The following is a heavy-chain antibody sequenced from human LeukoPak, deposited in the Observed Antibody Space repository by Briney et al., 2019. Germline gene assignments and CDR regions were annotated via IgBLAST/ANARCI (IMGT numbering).Heavy chain of an antibody. CDR3: ARGAIFGVVIRRKNWFDP. CDR1: GGSFSGYY. V-gene: IGHV4-34*01. Sequence: SETLSLTCAVYGGSFSGYYWSWIRQPPGKGLEWIGEINHSGSTNYNPSLKSRVTISVDTSKNQFSLKLSSETAADTAVYYCARGAIFGVVIRRKNWFDPWGQGTLVTVSS. J-gene: IGHJ5*02. D-gene: IGHD3-3*01. CDR2: INHSGST.